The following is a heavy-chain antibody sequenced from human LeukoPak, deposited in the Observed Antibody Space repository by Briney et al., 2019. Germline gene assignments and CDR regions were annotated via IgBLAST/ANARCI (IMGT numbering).Heavy chain of an antibody. CDR1: GFTLSNHW. CDR3: AGKTVSTFDY. J-gene: IGHJ4*02. V-gene: IGHV3-30*02. D-gene: IGHD4-11*01. CDR2: IWYDGSNK. Sequence: PGGSLRLSCAASGFTLSNHWMIWVRQAPGKGLEWVAFIWYDGSNKYYADSVKGRFTISRDNSKNTLYLQMNSLRAEDTAVYYCAGKTVSTFDYWGQGTLVTVSS.